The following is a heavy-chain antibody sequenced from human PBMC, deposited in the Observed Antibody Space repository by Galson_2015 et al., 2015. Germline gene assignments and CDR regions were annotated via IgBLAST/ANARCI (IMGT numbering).Heavy chain of an antibody. CDR3: AKDRYTYGYPSTGYYYGMDV. V-gene: IGHV3-9*01. Sequence: SLRLSCAASGFSFDAYGMHWVRHAPGKGLEWVSGISYNSGSIGYADSVKGRFSISRDNAKTSLYPQMNSLRPEDTALYYCAKDRYTYGYPSTGYYYGMDVWGQGTTVTVSS. CDR2: ISYNSGSI. J-gene: IGHJ6*02. CDR1: GFSFDAYG. D-gene: IGHD5-18*01.